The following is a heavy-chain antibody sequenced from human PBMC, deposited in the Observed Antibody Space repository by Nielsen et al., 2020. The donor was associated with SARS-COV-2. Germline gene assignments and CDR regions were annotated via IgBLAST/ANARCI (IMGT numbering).Heavy chain of an antibody. CDR2: ISYDGSDK. J-gene: IGHJ4*02. CDR3: ANGDFWSGYPSLDH. D-gene: IGHD3-3*01. V-gene: IGHV3-30*18. Sequence: GGSLRLSCAASGFTFSDYGMHWVRQAPGKGLEWVAVISYDGSDKYYVGSVKGRFTISRDNSNNTLYLQMNSLRADDTAVYYCANGDFWSGYPSLDHWGQGTLVTVSS. CDR1: GFTFSDYG.